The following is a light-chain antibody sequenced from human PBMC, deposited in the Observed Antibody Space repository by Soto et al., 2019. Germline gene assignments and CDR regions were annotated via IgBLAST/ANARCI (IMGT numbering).Light chain of an antibody. CDR3: QQYYSTPLT. V-gene: IGKV4-1*01. CDR2: WAS. Sequence: DILMTQSPDSLAVSLGERATINCKASQSVLYSSDNNNYLAWYQEKPGQPPKMLIYWASTRISGVPDRFSGSGAGTDFTLTISSLQAGDVAVYYCQQYYSTPLTFGGGTKVEIK. CDR1: QSVLYSSDNNNY. J-gene: IGKJ4*01.